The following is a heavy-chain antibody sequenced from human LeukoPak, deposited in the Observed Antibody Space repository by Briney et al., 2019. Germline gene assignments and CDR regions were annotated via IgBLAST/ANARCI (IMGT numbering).Heavy chain of an antibody. CDR2: ISSSSSYI. V-gene: IGHV3-21*01. CDR1: GFTFSSYS. Sequence: GGSLRLSCAASGFTFSSYSMNWVRQAPGKGLEWVSSISSSSSYIYYADSVKGRFTISRDNAKNSLYLQMNSLRAEDTAVYYCARRIAVAGTDDYWGQGTLVTVSS. J-gene: IGHJ4*02. D-gene: IGHD6-19*01. CDR3: ARRIAVAGTDDY.